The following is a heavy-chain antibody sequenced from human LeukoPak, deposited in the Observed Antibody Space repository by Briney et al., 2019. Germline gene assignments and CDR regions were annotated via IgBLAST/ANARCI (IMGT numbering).Heavy chain of an antibody. CDR3: AREITAAGNYFDY. Sequence: GGSLRLSCAASGFSFSTHSMNWVRQAPGKGLEWVSSISSSSSYIYYADSVKGRFAISRDNAQNSLYLRMNSLRAEDTALYYCAREITAAGNYFDYWGQGTLVTVSS. CDR1: GFSFSTHS. V-gene: IGHV3-21*01. J-gene: IGHJ4*02. CDR2: ISSSSSYI. D-gene: IGHD6-13*01.